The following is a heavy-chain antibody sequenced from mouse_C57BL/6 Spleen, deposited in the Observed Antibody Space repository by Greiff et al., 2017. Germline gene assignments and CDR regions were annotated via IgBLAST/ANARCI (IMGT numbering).Heavy chain of an antibody. Sequence: VQLQQSGAELVRPGASVTLSCKASGYTFTDYEMHWVKQTPVHGLEWIGAIDPETGGTAYNQKFKGKAILTADNSSSTAYMELRSLTSEDSAVYYCQYYGSSDGYWGQGTTLTVSS. CDR3: QYYGSSDGY. V-gene: IGHV1-15*01. CDR2: IDPETGGT. D-gene: IGHD1-1*01. CDR1: GYTFTDYE. J-gene: IGHJ2*01.